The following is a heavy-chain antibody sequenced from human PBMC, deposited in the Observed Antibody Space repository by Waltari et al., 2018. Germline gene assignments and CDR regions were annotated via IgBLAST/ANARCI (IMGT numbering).Heavy chain of an antibody. D-gene: IGHD3-3*01. J-gene: IGHJ4*02. CDR1: GDSITNYY. CDR3: ARSYDFWSGYPLHY. V-gene: IGHV4-59*01. CDR2: IAYSGST. Sequence: QVQLQESGPGLVKPSETLSLICSVSGDSITNYYWSWVRQPPGKGLEWIGYIAYSGSTRYNPSLKSRATISVDTPKKQFSLRLGSVTAADTAIYYCARSYDFWSGYPLHYWGQGTLVTVSS.